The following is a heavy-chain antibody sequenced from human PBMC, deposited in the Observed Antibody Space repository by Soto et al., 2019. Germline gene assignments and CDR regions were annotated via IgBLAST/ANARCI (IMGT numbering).Heavy chain of an antibody. J-gene: IGHJ4*02. CDR3: ARGVVVTAYFDY. Sequence: QVQLVESGGGVVQPGRSLRLSCAASGFTFSSYAMHWVRQAPGKGLEWVAVISYDGSNKYYADSVEGRFTISRDNSKNTLYLQMNSLRAEDTAVYYCARGVVVTAYFDYWGQGTLVTVSS. D-gene: IGHD2-21*02. CDR1: GFTFSSYA. CDR2: ISYDGSNK. V-gene: IGHV3-30-3*01.